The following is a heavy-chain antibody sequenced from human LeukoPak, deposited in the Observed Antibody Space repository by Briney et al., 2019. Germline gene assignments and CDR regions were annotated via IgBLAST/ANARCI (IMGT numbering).Heavy chain of an antibody. J-gene: IGHJ4*02. Sequence: SETLSLTCTVSGGSISSYYRSWFRQPPGKRLEWIASIYYSGSTTYNPSLKSRVTISVDTSKNRFSLQLSSVTAADTAVYYCARANYFDYWGQGTLVTVSS. CDR1: GGSISSYY. CDR3: ARANYFDY. V-gene: IGHV4-59*01. CDR2: IYYSGST.